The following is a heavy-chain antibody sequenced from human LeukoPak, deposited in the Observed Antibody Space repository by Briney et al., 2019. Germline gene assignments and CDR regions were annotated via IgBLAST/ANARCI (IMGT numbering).Heavy chain of an antibody. CDR1: GYTFTSYD. J-gene: IGHJ6*02. CDR3: ARGAYPLRFLEWLSYYYGMDV. Sequence: ASVKVSCKASGYTFTSYDINWVRQAPGQGLEWMGWMNPNSGNPGYAQKFQGRVTMTRNTSISTAYMELSSLRSEDTAVYYCARGAYPLRFLEWLSYYYGMDVWGQGTTVTVSS. CDR2: MNPNSGNP. D-gene: IGHD3-3*01. V-gene: IGHV1-8*01.